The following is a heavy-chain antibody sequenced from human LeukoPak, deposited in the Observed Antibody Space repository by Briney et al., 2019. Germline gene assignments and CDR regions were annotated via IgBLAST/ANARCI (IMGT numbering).Heavy chain of an antibody. Sequence: PGGSLRLSCAASGFTLSGFSMNWVRQAPGKGLEWVSTISGSGGIIDYADSVKGRFTFSRDNSRNMVYLQMNSLRAEDTAVYYCAKDLPDYGDYIEGYWGQGTLVTVSS. CDR2: ISGSGGII. J-gene: IGHJ4*02. CDR3: AKDLPDYGDYIEGY. CDR1: GFTLSGFS. D-gene: IGHD4-17*01. V-gene: IGHV3-23*01.